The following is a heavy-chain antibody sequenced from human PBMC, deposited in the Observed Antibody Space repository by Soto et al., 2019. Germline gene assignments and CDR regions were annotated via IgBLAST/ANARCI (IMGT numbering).Heavy chain of an antibody. Sequence: QVQLVQSGAEEKKPGASVKVSCKASGYTFTNYAMHWVRQAPGQRLEWMGWINAGNGNTKYSQKFQGRVTITSDTSASTAYMELSSLRAEDTAVYYCARVSRYYFLDYWGQGTLVTVSS. CDR1: GYTFTNYA. CDR2: INAGNGNT. V-gene: IGHV1-3*05. J-gene: IGHJ4*02. D-gene: IGHD1-26*01. CDR3: ARVSRYYFLDY.